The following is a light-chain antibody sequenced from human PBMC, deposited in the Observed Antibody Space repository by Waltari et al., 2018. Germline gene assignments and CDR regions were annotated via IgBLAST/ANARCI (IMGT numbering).Light chain of an antibody. CDR1: SAPSSNV. Sequence: QLVVTQSPSASAPLAASVKLPRTLSSAPSSNVIAWLQQRPEKGPRYLMKVNSDGSHSKGDEIPDRFSGSSSGAERYLTISSLQSDDEADYYCQTGGHGTWVFGGGTKLTVL. J-gene: IGLJ3*02. CDR3: QTGGHGTWV. CDR2: VNSDGSH. V-gene: IGLV4-69*01.